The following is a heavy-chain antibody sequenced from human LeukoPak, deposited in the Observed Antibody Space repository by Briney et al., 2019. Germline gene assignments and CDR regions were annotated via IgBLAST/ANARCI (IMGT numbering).Heavy chain of an antibody. CDR1: GYTFTSYG. Sequence: ASVKVSCKASGYTFTSYGISWVRQAPGQGLEWKGWISPYNGNRNYAPKLQGRVTMTTDTATSTAYMELTSLTSDDTAVYYCARDRQCGYWGQGTLVTVSS. CDR2: ISPYNGNR. V-gene: IGHV1-18*01. CDR3: ARDRQCGY. D-gene: IGHD2-21*01. J-gene: IGHJ4*02.